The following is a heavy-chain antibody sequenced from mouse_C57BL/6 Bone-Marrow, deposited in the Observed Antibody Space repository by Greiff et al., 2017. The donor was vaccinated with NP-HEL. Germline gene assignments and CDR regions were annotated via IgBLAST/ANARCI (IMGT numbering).Heavy chain of an antibody. J-gene: IGHJ2*01. CDR3: TRGSKRYYFDY. V-gene: IGHV5-9-1*02. Sequence: EVMLVESGEGLVKPGGSLKLSCAASGFTFSSYAMSWVRQTPEKRLEWVAYISSGGDYIYYADTVKGRLTISRDNARNTLDLQMSSLKSEDTAMYYCTRGSKRYYFDYWGQGTTLTVSS. CDR1: GFTFSSYA. CDR2: ISSGGDYI. D-gene: IGHD2-5*01.